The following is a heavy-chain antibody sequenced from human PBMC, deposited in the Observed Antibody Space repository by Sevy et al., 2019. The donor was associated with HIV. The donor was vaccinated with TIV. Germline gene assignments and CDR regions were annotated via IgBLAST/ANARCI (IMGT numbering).Heavy chain of an antibody. V-gene: IGHV1-69*13. D-gene: IGHD2-15*01. CDR1: GGTFSSYA. Sequence: ASVKVSGKASGGTFSSYAISWVRQAPGQGLEWMGGIIPIFGTANYAQKFQGRVTITADESTSTAYMELSSLRSEDTAVYYCARVAACSGGSCYSDYWGQGTLVTVSS. J-gene: IGHJ4*02. CDR3: ARVAACSGGSCYSDY. CDR2: IIPIFGTA.